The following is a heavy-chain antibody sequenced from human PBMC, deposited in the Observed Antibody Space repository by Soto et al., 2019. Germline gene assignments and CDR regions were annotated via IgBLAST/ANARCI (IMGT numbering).Heavy chain of an antibody. Sequence: PGGSLRLSCAASGFTFSSYSMNWVRQAPGEGLEWVSSISSSSSYIYYADSVKGRFTISRDNAKNSLYLQMNSLRAEDTAVYYCARSVVAASENWFDPWGQGTLVTVSS. CDR2: ISSSSSYI. CDR3: ARSVVAASENWFDP. CDR1: GFTFSSYS. D-gene: IGHD2-15*01. V-gene: IGHV3-21*01. J-gene: IGHJ5*02.